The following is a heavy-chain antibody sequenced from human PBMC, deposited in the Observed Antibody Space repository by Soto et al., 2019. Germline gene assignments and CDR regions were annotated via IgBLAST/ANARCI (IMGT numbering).Heavy chain of an antibody. Sequence: GGSLRLSCAASGFTFSSYAMSWVRQAPGKGLEWVSALRGSGGYTYYADAVKGRFTISRDNSKNTLYLQMNSLRAEDTAVYYCAKDPGVGAIPHFDYWGLGTLVTVSS. V-gene: IGHV3-23*01. J-gene: IGHJ4*02. CDR1: GFTFSSYA. CDR2: LRGSGGYT. D-gene: IGHD1-26*01. CDR3: AKDPGVGAIPHFDY.